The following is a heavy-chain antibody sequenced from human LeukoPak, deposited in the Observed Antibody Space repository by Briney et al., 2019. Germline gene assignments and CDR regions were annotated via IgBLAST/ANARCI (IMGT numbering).Heavy chain of an antibody. D-gene: IGHD2-8*01. CDR1: GDSITTNNYY. CDR2: IHYSGST. CDR3: WRPHCSNSVCSSSRVDF. Sequence: SETLSLTCSVSGDSITTNNYYWGWIRQPPGKGLEWIGNIHYSGSTHYSPSLKNRVTISVDTSKNQFSLRLKSVTAADTAVYYCWRPHCSNSVCSSSRVDFWGQGTLVTVSS. V-gene: IGHV4-39*01. J-gene: IGHJ4*02.